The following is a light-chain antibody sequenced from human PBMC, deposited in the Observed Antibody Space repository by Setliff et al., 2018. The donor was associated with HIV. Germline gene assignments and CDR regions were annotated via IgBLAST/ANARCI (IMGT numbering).Light chain of an antibody. J-gene: IGLJ1*01. CDR3: AAWDDSLSAYYV. Sequence: QSALTQPPSASGTPGQRVTISCSGSSSNIGSNYVYWYQQLPGTAPKLLIYRNNQRPSGVPDRFSGSKSGTSASLAISGLRSEDEADYYCAAWDDSLSAYYVFGTGTKATLL. V-gene: IGLV1-47*01. CDR2: RNN. CDR1: SSNIGSNY.